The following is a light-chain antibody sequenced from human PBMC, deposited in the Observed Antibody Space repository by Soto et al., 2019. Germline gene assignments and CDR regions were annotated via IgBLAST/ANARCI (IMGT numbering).Light chain of an antibody. CDR3: QQYHIWPSWP. Sequence: ELVLTHSPATLSVSVGYSGTLACGASQSVSLSLAWYQMRPGQPPRLLIYGASTRATDIPATFSGRGSGTDFTLTISSLQSEDFAVYFCQQYHIWPSWPFGQGTQVDIK. J-gene: IGKJ1*01. V-gene: IGKV3-15*01. CDR2: GAS. CDR1: QSVSLS.